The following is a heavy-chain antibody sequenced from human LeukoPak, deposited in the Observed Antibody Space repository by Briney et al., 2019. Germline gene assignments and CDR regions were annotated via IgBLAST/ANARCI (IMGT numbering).Heavy chain of an antibody. CDR3: ARETPGYYYDSSGYRRFYYFDY. CDR1: GFDSIDYG. V-gene: IGHV3-66*01. Sequence: AGRSLRLSCEASGFDSIDYGMHWVRQAPGKGLEWVSVIYSGGSTYYADSVKGRFTISRDNSKNTLYLQMNSLRAEDTAVYYCARETPGYYYDSSGYRRFYYFDYWGQGTLVTVSS. J-gene: IGHJ4*02. CDR2: IYSGGST. D-gene: IGHD3-22*01.